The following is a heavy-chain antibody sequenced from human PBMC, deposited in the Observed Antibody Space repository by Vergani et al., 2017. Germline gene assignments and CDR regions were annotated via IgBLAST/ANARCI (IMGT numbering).Heavy chain of an antibody. CDR3: AGAFQGGLLYYYYGMDV. Sequence: EVQLVESGGGLVKPGGSLRLSCAASGFTFSSYSMNWVRQAPGKGLEWVSSISSSSSYIYYADSVQGRFTISRDNAKNSLYLQMNSLRAEDTAVYYCAGAFQGGLLYYYYGMDVWGQGTTVTVSS. CDR2: ISSSSSYI. J-gene: IGHJ6*02. V-gene: IGHV3-21*01. CDR1: GFTFSSYS. D-gene: IGHD1-26*01.